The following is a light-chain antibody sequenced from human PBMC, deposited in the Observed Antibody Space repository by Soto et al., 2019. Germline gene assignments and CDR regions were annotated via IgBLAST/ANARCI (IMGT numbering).Light chain of an antibody. CDR3: QQYGSAPWT. V-gene: IGKV3-20*01. CDR1: QSVSSNY. CDR2: GAS. J-gene: IGKJ1*01. Sequence: EIVLTQSPGTLSLSPGERATLSCRASQSVSSNYLAWYQQKPGQAPRLLIYGASSRATGIPDRFSGSGSGTDFTLAISRLEPEDLAAYDCQQYGSAPWTFGLGTTVEI.